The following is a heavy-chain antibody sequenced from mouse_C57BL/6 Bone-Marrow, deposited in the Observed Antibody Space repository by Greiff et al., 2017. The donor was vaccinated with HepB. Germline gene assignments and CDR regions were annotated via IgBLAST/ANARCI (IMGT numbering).Heavy chain of an antibody. Sequence: EVQLQQSGPVLVKPGASVKMSCKASGYTFTDYYMNWVKQSHGKSLEWIGVINPYNGGTSYNQKFKGKATLTVDKSSSTAYMELNSLTSEDSAVYYCASPYYYGNVDYWGQGTSVTVSS. V-gene: IGHV1-19*01. J-gene: IGHJ4*01. CDR1: GYTFTDYY. D-gene: IGHD1-1*01. CDR3: ASPYYYGNVDY. CDR2: INPYNGGT.